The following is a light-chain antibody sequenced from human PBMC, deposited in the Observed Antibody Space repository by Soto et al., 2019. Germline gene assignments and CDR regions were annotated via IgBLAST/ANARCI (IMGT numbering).Light chain of an antibody. V-gene: IGKV3-11*01. CDR3: QQRSNWPPVT. Sequence: EIVLTQSPATLSLSPGERATLSCRASQSVKNYLAWYQQKPGQAPRLLIYDASNRATVIPARFSGSMSGTDFTLTISSLEPEDSAVYYCQQRSNWPPVTFGDGTKVEIK. J-gene: IGKJ4*01. CDR2: DAS. CDR1: QSVKNY.